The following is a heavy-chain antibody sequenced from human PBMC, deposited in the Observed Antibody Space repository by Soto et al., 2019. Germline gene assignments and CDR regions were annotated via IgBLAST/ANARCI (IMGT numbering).Heavy chain of an antibody. CDR2: NSSTSSFI. CDR1: AFTFSSYA. V-gene: IGHV3-21*01. J-gene: IGHJ5*02. Sequence: GGSLRLSCATPAFTFSSYAMYWARLAPGKGLEWVSSNSSTSSFIYYRDSVKGRFTISRDNAKNSLYLQMNSLRGEDTAVYYCARVLGAALRANWFDPWGQGTLVTVSS. D-gene: IGHD1-26*01. CDR3: ARVLGAALRANWFDP.